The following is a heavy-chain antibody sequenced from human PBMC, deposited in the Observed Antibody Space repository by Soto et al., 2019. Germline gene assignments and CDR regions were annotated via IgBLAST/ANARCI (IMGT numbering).Heavy chain of an antibody. CDR2: TYCSGST. CDR1: GGSISSRSYY. D-gene: IGHD2-21*01. Sequence: QLQLQESGPGLVKTSETLSLTCTVSGGSISSRSYYWGWIRQPPATGLEWIGTTYCSGSTYYNPSLKSRVTISVDTSKNQFSLKLSSVTAADTAVYYCARSGDPAYYYYMDVWGKGTTVTVSS. CDR3: ARSGDPAYYYYMDV. V-gene: IGHV4-39*01. J-gene: IGHJ6*03.